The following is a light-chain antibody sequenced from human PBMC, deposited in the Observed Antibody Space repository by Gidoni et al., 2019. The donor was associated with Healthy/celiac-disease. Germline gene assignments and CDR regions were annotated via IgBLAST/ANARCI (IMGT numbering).Light chain of an antibody. CDR3: QQSYSTPRT. V-gene: IGKV1-39*01. J-gene: IGKJ5*01. Sequence: DIQMTQSPSSLSASVGHIVTITCRASQSISSYLNWYQQKPGKAPKLLIYAASSLQSGVPSRFSGSGSGTDFTLTISSLQPEDFATYYCQQSYSTPRTFGQGTRLEIK. CDR1: QSISSY. CDR2: AAS.